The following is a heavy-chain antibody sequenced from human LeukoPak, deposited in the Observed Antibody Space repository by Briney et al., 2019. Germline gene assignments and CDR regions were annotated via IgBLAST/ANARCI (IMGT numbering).Heavy chain of an antibody. CDR2: ISVRSNYI. J-gene: IGHJ4*02. CDR1: GFTISGYN. CDR3: VRLRRNSDTSGFYYYYDF. D-gene: IGHD3-22*01. V-gene: IGHV3-21*01. Sequence: GGSLRLSCAASGFTISGYNMNWVRQAPGKGLEWVSSISVRSNYIYYADSVRGRFRISRDDARDSLYLQMNSLRAEDTAVYYCVRLRRNSDTSGFYYYYDFWGQGTLVTVSS.